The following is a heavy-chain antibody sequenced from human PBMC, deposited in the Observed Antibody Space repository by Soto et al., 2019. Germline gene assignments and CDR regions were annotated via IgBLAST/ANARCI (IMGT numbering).Heavy chain of an antibody. CDR2: ISYDGSNK. D-gene: IGHD6-13*01. CDR1: GFTFSSYG. CDR3: AKDHSRTSTGLYYYGMDV. J-gene: IGHJ6*02. V-gene: IGHV3-30*18. Sequence: GGSLRLSCAASGFTFSSYGMHWVRQAPGKGLEWVAVISYDGSNKYYADSVKGRFTISRDNSKNTLYLQMNSLRAEDTAVYDCAKDHSRTSTGLYYYGMDVWGQGTTVTVSS.